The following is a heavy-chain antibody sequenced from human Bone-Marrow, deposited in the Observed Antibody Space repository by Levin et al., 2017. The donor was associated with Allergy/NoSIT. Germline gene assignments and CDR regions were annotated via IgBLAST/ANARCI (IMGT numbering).Heavy chain of an antibody. J-gene: IGHJ5*02. D-gene: IGHD6-13*01. V-gene: IGHV3-64D*06. CDR3: VKDSSSWYKYNWFDP. Sequence: GGSLRLSCSASGFTFSSYAMHWVRQAPGKGLEYVSAINSNGGSTYYADSVKGRFTISRDNSKNTLYLQMSSLRAEDTAVYYCVKDSSSWYKYNWFDPWGQGTLVTVSS. CDR1: GFTFSSYA. CDR2: INSNGGST.